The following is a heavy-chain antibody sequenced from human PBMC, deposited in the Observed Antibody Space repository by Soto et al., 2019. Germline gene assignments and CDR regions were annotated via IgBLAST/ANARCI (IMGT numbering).Heavy chain of an antibody. J-gene: IGHJ3*02. Sequence: GESLKISCKGSGYSFTSYWIGWVRQMPGKGLEWMEIIYPGDSDTRYSPSFQGQVTISADKSISTAYLQWSSLKASDTAMYYCARQPLTRIAVADDAFDIWGQGTMVTVSS. CDR3: ARQPLTRIAVADDAFDI. D-gene: IGHD6-19*01. CDR1: GYSFTSYW. CDR2: IYPGDSDT. V-gene: IGHV5-51*01.